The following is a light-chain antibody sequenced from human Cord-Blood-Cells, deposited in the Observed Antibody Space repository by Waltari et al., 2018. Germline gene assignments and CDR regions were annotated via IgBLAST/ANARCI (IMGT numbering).Light chain of an antibody. Sequence: QSALTQPASVSGSPGQSITISCTGTSSDVGGYNYVSWYQHHPGKAPKLMSYDVSNWPSGVSNRFSGSKSGNTASLTISGLQAEDEADYYCSSYTSSSPYVFGTGTKVTVL. CDR2: DVS. V-gene: IGLV2-14*03. J-gene: IGLJ1*01. CDR3: SSYTSSSPYV. CDR1: SSDVGGYNY.